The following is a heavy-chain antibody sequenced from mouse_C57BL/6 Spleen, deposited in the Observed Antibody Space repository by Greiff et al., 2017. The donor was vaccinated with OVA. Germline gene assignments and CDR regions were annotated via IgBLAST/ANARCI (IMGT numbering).Heavy chain of an antibody. V-gene: IGHV1-19*01. CDR2: INPYNGGT. CDR3: ARNGNFGDYFDY. J-gene: IGHJ2*01. CDR1: GYTFTDYY. Sequence: EVQLQQSGPVLVKPGASVKMSCKASGYTFTDYYMNWVKQSHGKSLEWIGVINPYNGGTSYNQKFKGKATLTVDKSSSTAYMELNSLTSEDSAVYYCARNGNFGDYFDYWGQGTTLTVSS. D-gene: IGHD2-1*01.